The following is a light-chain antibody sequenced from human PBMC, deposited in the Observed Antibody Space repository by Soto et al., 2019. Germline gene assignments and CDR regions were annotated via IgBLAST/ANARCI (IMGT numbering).Light chain of an antibody. Sequence: QSALTQPASVSGSPGHSIAISCTGTSSDVGGYSYVSWYQQQPGKAPKLVISDVSNRPSGVSDRFSGSKSGNTASLTISGLQTEDEADYYCASYTTSSTYVFGTGNKVTVL. V-gene: IGLV2-14*01. CDR3: ASYTTSSTYV. J-gene: IGLJ1*01. CDR1: SSDVGGYSY. CDR2: DVS.